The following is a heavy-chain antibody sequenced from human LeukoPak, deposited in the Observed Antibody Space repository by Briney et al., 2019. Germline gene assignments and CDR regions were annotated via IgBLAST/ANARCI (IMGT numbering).Heavy chain of an antibody. Sequence: GGSLRLSCAASGFTFSSFGMHWVRQAPGKGLEWVAVLSYDGSNRYYADSVKGRSTISRDNSKNTLYLQMNSLRAEDTAVYYCAKDASTVTLHADYWGQGTLVTVSS. CDR2: LSYDGSNR. CDR1: GFTFSSFG. V-gene: IGHV3-30*18. J-gene: IGHJ4*02. D-gene: IGHD4-17*01. CDR3: AKDASTVTLHADY.